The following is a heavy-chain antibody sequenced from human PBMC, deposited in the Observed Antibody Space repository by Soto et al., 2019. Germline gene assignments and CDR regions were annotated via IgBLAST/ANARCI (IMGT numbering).Heavy chain of an antibody. CDR1: GFTFSSYG. CDR2: IWYDGSNK. CDR3: ARDIVVVQGQNYYYYGMDV. V-gene: IGHV3-33*01. D-gene: IGHD2-2*01. Sequence: GGSLRLSCAASGFTFSSYGMPWVRQAPGKGLEWVAVIWYDGSNKYHADSVKGRFTISRDNSKNTLYLQMNSLRAEDTAVYYCARDIVVVQGQNYYYYGMDVWGQGTTVTVSS. J-gene: IGHJ6*02.